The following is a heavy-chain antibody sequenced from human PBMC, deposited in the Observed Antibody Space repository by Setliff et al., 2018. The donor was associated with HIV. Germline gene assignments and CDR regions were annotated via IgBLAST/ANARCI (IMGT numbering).Heavy chain of an antibody. CDR1: GFTFSSYS. V-gene: IGHV3-21*04. Sequence: GGSLRLSCAASGFTFSSYSMNWVRQAPGKGLEWVSSISSSSSYIYYADSVKGRFTVSRDDAENSLYLQMSSLGPEDMGLYYCAKGRDGDLNHFDYWGQGTRVTVSS. D-gene: IGHD4-17*01. CDR3: AKGRDGDLNHFDY. J-gene: IGHJ4*02. CDR2: ISSSSSYI.